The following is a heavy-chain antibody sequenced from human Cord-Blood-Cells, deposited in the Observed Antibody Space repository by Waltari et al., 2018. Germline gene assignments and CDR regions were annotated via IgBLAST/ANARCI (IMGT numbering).Heavy chain of an antibody. Sequence: QVQLQESGPGLVKPSETLSLTCTVSGGSISSYYWTWIRQPPGKGLEWIGYIYYSGSTNYNPSLKSRVTISVDTSKNQFSLKLSSVTAADTAVYYCARVSSSYYFDYWGQGTLVTVSS. D-gene: IGHD6-6*01. CDR3: ARVSSSYYFDY. CDR1: GGSISSYY. V-gene: IGHV4-59*01. CDR2: IYYSGST. J-gene: IGHJ4*02.